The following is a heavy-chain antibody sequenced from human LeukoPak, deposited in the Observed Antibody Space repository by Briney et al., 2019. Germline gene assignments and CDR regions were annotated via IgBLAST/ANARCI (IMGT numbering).Heavy chain of an antibody. Sequence: PSETLSLTCTVSGASVSSYYWTWVRQPPGKGPEWIAYIYNGGTTSYNPSLKSRVTISVDTSKNQFSLKLTSVTAADTAVYYCGRGAPFRGVESWGQGTLVTVSS. CDR1: GASVSSYY. CDR3: GRGAPFRGVES. CDR2: IYNGGTT. D-gene: IGHD3-16*01. J-gene: IGHJ4*02. V-gene: IGHV4-59*02.